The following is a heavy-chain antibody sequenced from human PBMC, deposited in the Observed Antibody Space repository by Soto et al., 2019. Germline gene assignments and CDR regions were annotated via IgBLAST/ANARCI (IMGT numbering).Heavy chain of an antibody. V-gene: IGHV3-15*01. CDR3: TEDIVVVPAAVNYYYYYGIDV. J-gene: IGHJ6*02. D-gene: IGHD2-2*01. Sequence: GGSLRLSCAASGFTFSNAWMSWVRQAPGKGLEWVGRIKSKTDGGTTDYAAPVKGRFTISRDDSKNTLYLQMNSLKTEDTAVYYCTEDIVVVPAAVNYYYYYGIDVWGQGTTVTVSS. CDR2: IKSKTDGGTT. CDR1: GFTFSNAW.